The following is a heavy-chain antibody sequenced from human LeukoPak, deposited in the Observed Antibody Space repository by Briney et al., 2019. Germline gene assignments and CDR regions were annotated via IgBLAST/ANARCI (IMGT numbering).Heavy chain of an antibody. V-gene: IGHV3-64D*06. Sequence: GGSLRLSCAASGFTFSSFAMHWVRQAPGKGLEYLSAIYSDGSRTYYADSVKGRFTISRDNSKNTLYFEMSSLRVEDAAVYYCVKSPGSGWPVWGQGTLLTVSS. D-gene: IGHD6-19*01. CDR1: GFTFSSFA. CDR2: IYSDGSRT. J-gene: IGHJ4*02. CDR3: VKSPGSGWPV.